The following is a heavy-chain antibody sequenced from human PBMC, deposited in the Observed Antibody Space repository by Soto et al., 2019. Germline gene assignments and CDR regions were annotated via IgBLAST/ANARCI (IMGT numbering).Heavy chain of an antibody. J-gene: IGHJ6*02. D-gene: IGHD3-10*01. CDR3: ARGHSLLLWFGEVGMDV. CDR2: INHSGST. V-gene: IGHV4-34*01. Sequence: PSETLSLTCAVYGGSFSGYYWSWIRQPPGKGLEWIGEINHSGSTNYNPSLKSRVTISVDTSKNQFSLKLSSVTAADTAVYYCARGHSLLLWFGEVGMDVWGQGTTVTVSS. CDR1: GGSFSGYY.